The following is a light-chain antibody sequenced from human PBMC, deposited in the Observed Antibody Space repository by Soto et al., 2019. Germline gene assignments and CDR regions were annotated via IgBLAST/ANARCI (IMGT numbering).Light chain of an antibody. CDR1: SSNIGNNY. CDR3: ETWDTSLRAVV. CDR2: DND. Sequence: QAGLTQPPSVSEAPGQKVTISCSGNSSNIGNNYVSWYQQLPGKAPKLLIYDNDKRPSGIPDRFSGSTFGTPVTLGITGLQTGDEADYYCETWDTSLRAVVFGGGTKVTVL. J-gene: IGLJ2*01. V-gene: IGLV1-51*01.